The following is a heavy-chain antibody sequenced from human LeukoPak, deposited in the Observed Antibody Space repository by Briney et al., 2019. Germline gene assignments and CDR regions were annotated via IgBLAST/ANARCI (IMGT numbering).Heavy chain of an antibody. CDR2: IYHTGGT. CDR3: VRLSVVSPHRYFDL. V-gene: IGHV4-59*08. D-gene: IGHD4-23*01. CDR1: GGSISGYI. Sequence: SETLSLTCSVSGGSISGYIWIWVRQPPGKGLEWIAYIYHTGGTNYNPSLKSRVTISLDTSKDQFFLRLTSVTAADTAVYHCVRLSVVSPHRYFDLWGRGTLVTVSS. J-gene: IGHJ2*01.